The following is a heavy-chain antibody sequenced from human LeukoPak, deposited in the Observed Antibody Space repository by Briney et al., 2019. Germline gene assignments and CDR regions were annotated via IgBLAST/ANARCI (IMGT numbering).Heavy chain of an antibody. J-gene: IGHJ4*02. V-gene: IGHV1-2*02. CDR3: ARDSDYYDSSGYYGDY. CDR2: INPNSGGT. D-gene: IGHD3-22*01. CDR1: GYTFTGYY. Sequence: ASVKVSCKASGYTFTGYYMHWVRQAPGQGLEWMGWINPNSGGTSYAQKFQGRVTMTRDTSISTAYMELSRLRSDDTAVYYCARDSDYYDSSGYYGDYWGQGTLVTVSS.